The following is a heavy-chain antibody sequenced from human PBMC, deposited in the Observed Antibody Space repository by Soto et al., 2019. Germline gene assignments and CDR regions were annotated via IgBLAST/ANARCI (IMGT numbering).Heavy chain of an antibody. CDR2: VSQSGSS. D-gene: IGHD6-13*01. CDR1: GGSFSAYC. CDR3: ARGLKGYSSSWYVA. Sequence: LETLSLTCAVYGGSFSAYCWSWIRQPPGKGLEWIGEVSQSGSSNYNPSLKSRVTISVDTSKNQFSLRLSSVTAADTAVYYCARGLKGYSSSWYVAWGQGTQVTVSS. V-gene: IGHV4-34*01. J-gene: IGHJ5*02.